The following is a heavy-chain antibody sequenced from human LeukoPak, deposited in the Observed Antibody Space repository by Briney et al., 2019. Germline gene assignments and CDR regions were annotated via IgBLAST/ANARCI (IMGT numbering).Heavy chain of an antibody. D-gene: IGHD6-19*01. J-gene: IGHJ4*02. CDR3: ARGPKKAVAGTAFVSY. V-gene: IGHV3-30-3*01. Sequence: PGGSLRLSCAASGFTFSSYAMHWVRQAPGKGLEWVAVISYDGSNKYYADSVKGRFTISRDNSKNTLYLQMNSLRAEDTAVYYCARGPKKAVAGTAFVSYWGQGTLVTVSS. CDR1: GFTFSSYA. CDR2: ISYDGSNK.